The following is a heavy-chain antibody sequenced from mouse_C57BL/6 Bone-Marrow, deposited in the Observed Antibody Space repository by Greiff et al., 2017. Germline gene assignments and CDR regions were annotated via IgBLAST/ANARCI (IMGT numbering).Heavy chain of an antibody. V-gene: IGHV2-2*01. J-gene: IGHJ3*01. CDR3: ARKGDGKGEFAY. D-gene: IGHD2-1*01. CDR1: GFSLTSYG. CDR2: IWSGGST. Sequence: VQLQQSGPGLVQPSQSLSITCTVSGFSLTSYGVHWVRQSPGKGLEWLGVIWSGGSTDYNAAFISRLSISKDNSKSQVFFKMNSRQADDTARYYCARKGDGKGEFAYWGQGTLVTVSA.